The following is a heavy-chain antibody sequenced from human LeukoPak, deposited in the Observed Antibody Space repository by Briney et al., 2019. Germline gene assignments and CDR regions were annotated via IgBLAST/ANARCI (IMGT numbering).Heavy chain of an antibody. Sequence: GDSLKISCKGSGYSFTSYWIGWVRPMPGKGLEWMGIIYPGDSDTRYSPSFQGQVTISADKSISTAYLQWSSLKASDTAMYYCARPHYYDSSGPNWFDPWGQGTLVTVSS. CDR1: GYSFTSYW. D-gene: IGHD3-22*01. CDR2: IYPGDSDT. CDR3: ARPHYYDSSGPNWFDP. V-gene: IGHV5-51*01. J-gene: IGHJ5*02.